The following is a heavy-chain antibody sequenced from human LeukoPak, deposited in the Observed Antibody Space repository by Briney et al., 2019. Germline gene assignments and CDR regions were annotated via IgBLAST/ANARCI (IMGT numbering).Heavy chain of an antibody. J-gene: IGHJ4*02. V-gene: IGHV3-23*01. Sequence: GGSLRLSCAASGFAFSTYVMNWVRQAPGKGLEWVSTIGGTGDNIYYADSVKGRFTISRDNSKNTMFLQMNSLRVEDTAIYYCAKPGYAGRWYYFDYWGQGTLVTVS. D-gene: IGHD4-23*01. CDR2: IGGTGDNI. CDR3: AKPGYAGRWYYFDY. CDR1: GFAFSTYV.